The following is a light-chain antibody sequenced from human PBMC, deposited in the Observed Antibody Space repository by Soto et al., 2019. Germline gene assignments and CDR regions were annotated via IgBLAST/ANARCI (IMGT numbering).Light chain of an antibody. J-gene: IGLJ2*01. CDR2: EGS. Sequence: QSALTQPASVSGSPGQSITISCTGTSSDVGSYNLVSWYQQHPGKAPKLMIYEGSKRPSGVSNRFSGSKSGNTASLTSSGLQAEDEADYYCCSYAGSSTFRVVFGGGTKLTVL. V-gene: IGLV2-23*03. CDR3: CSYAGSSTFRVV. CDR1: SSDVGSYNL.